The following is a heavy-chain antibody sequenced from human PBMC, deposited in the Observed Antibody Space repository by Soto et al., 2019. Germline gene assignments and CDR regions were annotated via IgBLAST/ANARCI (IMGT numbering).Heavy chain of an antibody. V-gene: IGHV3-49*03. Sequence: EVQLVESGGGLVQPGRSLRLSCTASGFTFGDYAMSWFRQAPGKGLEWVGFIRSKAYGGTTEYAASVKGRFTISRDDSKSIAYLQMNSLKTEDTAVYYCTRGTYYDFWSGYYIGADYYYGMDVWGQGTTVTVSS. CDR2: IRSKAYGGTT. D-gene: IGHD3-3*01. J-gene: IGHJ6*02. CDR3: TRGTYYDFWSGYYIGADYYYGMDV. CDR1: GFTFGDYA.